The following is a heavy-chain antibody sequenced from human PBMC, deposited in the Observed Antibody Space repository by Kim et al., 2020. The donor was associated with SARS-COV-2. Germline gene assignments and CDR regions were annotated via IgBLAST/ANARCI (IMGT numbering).Heavy chain of an antibody. V-gene: IGHV1-2*02. Sequence: ASVKVSCKASGYTFTGYYMHWVRQAPGQGLEWMGWINPNSGGTNYAQKFQGRVTMTRDTSISTAYMELSRLRSDDTAVYYCARDGIAAAGPNWFDPWGQGTLVTVSS. D-gene: IGHD6-13*01. J-gene: IGHJ5*02. CDR2: INPNSGGT. CDR1: GYTFTGYY. CDR3: ARDGIAAAGPNWFDP.